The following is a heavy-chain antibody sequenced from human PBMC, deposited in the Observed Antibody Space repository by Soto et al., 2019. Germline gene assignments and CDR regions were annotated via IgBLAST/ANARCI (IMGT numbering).Heavy chain of an antibody. CDR2: INHSGST. Sequence: SETLSLTCAVYGGSFSGYYWSWIRQPPGKGLEWIGEINHSGSTNYNPSLKSRVTISVDTSKNQFSLKLSSVTAADTAVYYCARSTGYSGHFDYWGQGTLVTVSS. J-gene: IGHJ4*02. CDR3: ARSTGYSGHFDY. V-gene: IGHV4-34*01. CDR1: GGSFSGYY. D-gene: IGHD5-12*01.